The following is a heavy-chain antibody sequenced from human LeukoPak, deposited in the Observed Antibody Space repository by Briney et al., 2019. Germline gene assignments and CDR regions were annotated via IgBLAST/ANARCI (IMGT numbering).Heavy chain of an antibody. J-gene: IGHJ5*02. CDR3: ARGAPAGTDNWFDP. V-gene: IGHV4-34*01. D-gene: IGHD6-13*01. CDR1: GGSFSGYY. CDR2: INHSGST. Sequence: SETLSLTCAVYGGSFSGYYWSWIRQPPGKGLEWIGEINHSGSTNYNPSLKSRVTISVDTSKNQFSLKLSSVTAADTAVYYCARGAPAGTDNWFDPWGQGTLVTVSS.